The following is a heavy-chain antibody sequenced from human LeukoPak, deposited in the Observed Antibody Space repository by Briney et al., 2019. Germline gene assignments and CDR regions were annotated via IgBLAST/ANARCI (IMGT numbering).Heavy chain of an antibody. CDR2: IKQNGRAK. Sequence: PGGSLSLSCVASQFTLSDNWMSWVRQAPGKGLEWVGNIKQNGRAKYYPASVKGRFTISRAYAKNSVYLQINILGADDPAVYYCARVPSGRCDGSRCYPVFDLWGQGSLVTVSS. V-gene: IGHV3-7*01. J-gene: IGHJ4*02. CDR1: QFTLSDNW. D-gene: IGHD2-15*01. CDR3: ARVPSGRCDGSRCYPVFDL.